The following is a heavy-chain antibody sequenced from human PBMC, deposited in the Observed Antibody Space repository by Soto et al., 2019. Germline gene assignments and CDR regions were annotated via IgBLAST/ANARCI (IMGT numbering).Heavy chain of an antibody. CDR2: ISGSGGST. J-gene: IGHJ4*02. Sequence: WGSLRLSCAASGFTFSSYAMSWVRQAPGKGLEWVSAISGSGGSTYYADSVKGRFTISRDNSKNTLYLQMNSLRAEDTAVYYCAKGPMDYYDSSDYCTFDYWGQGHRVTVTS. CDR3: AKGPMDYYDSSDYCTFDY. D-gene: IGHD3-22*01. V-gene: IGHV3-23*01. CDR1: GFTFSSYA.